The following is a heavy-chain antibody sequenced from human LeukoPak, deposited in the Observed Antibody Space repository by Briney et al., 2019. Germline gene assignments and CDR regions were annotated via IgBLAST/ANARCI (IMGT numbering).Heavy chain of an antibody. Sequence: AGGSLRLSCSASGFTFSSYAMHWVRQAPGKGLEYVSAISSNGGSTYYADSVKGRFTISRDNSKNTLYLQMSSLRAEDTAVYYCARGDYYGMDVWGQGATVTVSS. V-gene: IGHV3-64D*09. CDR1: GFTFSSYA. J-gene: IGHJ6*02. CDR2: ISSNGGST. CDR3: ARGDYYGMDV.